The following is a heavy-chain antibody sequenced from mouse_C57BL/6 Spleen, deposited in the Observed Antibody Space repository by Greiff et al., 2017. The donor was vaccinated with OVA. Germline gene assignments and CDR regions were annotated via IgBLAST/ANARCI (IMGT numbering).Heavy chain of an antibody. CDR2: FYPGSGSI. CDR1: GYTFTEYT. J-gene: IGHJ4*01. Sequence: QVQLQQSGAELVKPGASVKLSCKASGYTFTEYTIHWVKQRSGQGLEWIGWFYPGSGSIKYNEKFKDKATLTADKSSSTVYMGLSRLTSEDSAVYFCARHEGYGYPYYYAMDYWGQGTSVTVSS. V-gene: IGHV1-62-2*01. D-gene: IGHD2-2*01. CDR3: ARHEGYGYPYYYAMDY.